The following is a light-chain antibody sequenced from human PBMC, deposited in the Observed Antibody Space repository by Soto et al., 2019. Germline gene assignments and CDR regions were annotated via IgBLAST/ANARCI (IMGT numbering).Light chain of an antibody. V-gene: IGLV1-40*01. Sequence: QSVLTQPPSVSGAPGQRVTISCTGSSSNIGAHYDVHWYQQLPGTVPKLLIHGNLNRPSGVPDRFSGSKSGTSASLAITGLQAEDEADYYCQSYDSSLSGVVFGGGTKLTVL. J-gene: IGLJ2*01. CDR3: QSYDSSLSGVV. CDR2: GNL. CDR1: SSNIGAHYD.